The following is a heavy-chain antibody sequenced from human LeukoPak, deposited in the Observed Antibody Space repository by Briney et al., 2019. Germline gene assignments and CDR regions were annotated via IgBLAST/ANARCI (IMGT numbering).Heavy chain of an antibody. Sequence: GGSLRLSCAASGFTFSNAWMNWVRQAPGKGLQWVGRIKSKTDDGTTDYAAPVKGRFTISRDDSKNTVYLQMNSLKTEDTAVYYCATGKAAFDHWGQGTLVTVSS. V-gene: IGHV3-15*01. J-gene: IGHJ4*02. CDR3: ATGKAAFDH. CDR2: IKSKTDDGTT. CDR1: GFTFSNAW. D-gene: IGHD6-13*01.